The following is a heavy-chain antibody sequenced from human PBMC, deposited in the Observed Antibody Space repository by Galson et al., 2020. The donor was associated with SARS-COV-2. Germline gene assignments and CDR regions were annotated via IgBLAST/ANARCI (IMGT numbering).Heavy chain of an antibody. J-gene: IGHJ6*02. D-gene: IGHD3-3*01. Sequence: GGSLRLSCAASGFTFSSYSMNWVRQAPGKGLEWVSSISSSSSYIYYADSVKGRFTISRDNAKNSLYLQMNSLRAEDTAVYYCAIHFLEWLLYPPLGMDVWGQGTTVTVSS. CDR2: ISSSSSYI. V-gene: IGHV3-21*01. CDR3: AIHFLEWLLYPPLGMDV. CDR1: GFTFSSYS.